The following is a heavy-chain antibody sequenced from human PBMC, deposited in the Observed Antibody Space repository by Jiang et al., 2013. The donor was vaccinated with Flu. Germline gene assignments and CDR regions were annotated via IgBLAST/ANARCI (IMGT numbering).Heavy chain of an antibody. CDR3: ARDPQGKIYYDSSGYQGAFDI. Sequence: GPGLVKPSETLSLTCTVSGGSISSYYWSWIRQPPGKGLEWIGYIYYSGSTNYNPSLKSRVTISVDTSKNQFSLKLSSVTAADTAVYYCARDPQGKIYYDSSGYQGAFDIWGQGTMVTVSS. CDR2: IYYSGST. J-gene: IGHJ3*02. V-gene: IGHV4-59*01. CDR1: GGSISSYY. D-gene: IGHD3-22*01.